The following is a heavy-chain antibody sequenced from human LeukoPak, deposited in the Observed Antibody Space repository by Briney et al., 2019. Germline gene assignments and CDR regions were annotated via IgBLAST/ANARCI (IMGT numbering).Heavy chain of an antibody. Sequence: ASVKVSCKASGYTFTGYYMHWVRQAPGQGLEWMGWINANSGGTNYAQKFQGRVTMTRDTSISTAYMELSRLRSDDTAAYYCARGYGSGSFHTYWGQGTLVTVSS. J-gene: IGHJ4*02. CDR2: INANSGGT. CDR1: GYTFTGYY. D-gene: IGHD3-10*01. CDR3: ARGYGSGSFHTY. V-gene: IGHV1-2*02.